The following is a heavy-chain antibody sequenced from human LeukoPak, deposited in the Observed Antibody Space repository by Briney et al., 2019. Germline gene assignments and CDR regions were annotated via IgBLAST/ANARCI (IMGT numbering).Heavy chain of an antibody. D-gene: IGHD2-8*02. J-gene: IGHJ4*02. CDR3: ARLDCTGDGCYNH. Sequence: PSETLSLTCSVSGDSVTSYYWGWIRQPPGKGLEWIGYVSSDGTTNYTPSLRSRVIMSVDTAKNHISLNLTSLTAADTAIYYCARLDCTGDGCYNHWGRGTLVTV. V-gene: IGHV4-59*08. CDR1: GDSVTSYY. CDR2: VSSDGTT.